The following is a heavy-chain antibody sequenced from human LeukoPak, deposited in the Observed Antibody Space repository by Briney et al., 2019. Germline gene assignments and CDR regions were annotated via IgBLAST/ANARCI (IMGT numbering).Heavy chain of an antibody. D-gene: IGHD2-15*01. CDR2: IYIGGST. V-gene: IGHV4-4*07. J-gene: IGHJ3*02. CDR1: GASINSHY. Sequence: SETLSLTCSVSGASINSHYWTWIRQPAGKGLEWIGRIYIGGSTNYSPSLKSRVTMSVDTSKNQFSLKLSSVTAADTAVYYCARGGGDGGWYIGAFDIWGQGTMVTVSS. CDR3: ARGGGDGGWYIGAFDI.